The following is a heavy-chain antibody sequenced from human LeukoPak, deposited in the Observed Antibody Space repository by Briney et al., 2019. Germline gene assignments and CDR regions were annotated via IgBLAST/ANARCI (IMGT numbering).Heavy chain of an antibody. CDR1: GGSFSNGNYY. V-gene: IGHV4-61*03. Sequence: SETLSLTCTVSGGSFSNGNYYWCWLRQPPGKALEWIGYIYYTGSTYYNPSLEGRVTISVDTSKNHFSVKLSSVTAADTAVYYCARSQNYYGSGDYWSQGTLVTVSS. CDR3: ARSQNYYGSGDY. J-gene: IGHJ4*02. CDR2: IYYTGST. D-gene: IGHD3-10*01.